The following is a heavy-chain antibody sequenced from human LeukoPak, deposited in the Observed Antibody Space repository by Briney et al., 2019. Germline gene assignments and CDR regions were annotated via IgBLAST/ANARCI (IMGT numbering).Heavy chain of an antibody. CDR2: IYYSGGT. J-gene: IGHJ6*02. Sequence: SETLSLTCTVWGGSISSYYWSWMRQPPGKGLEGSGYIYYSGGTNYNPSLKSRVPILADTSKNQFSLKLSSVTAADTAVYYCATTTYSSAPYYYGVDVWGQGTTVTVSS. V-gene: IGHV4-59*01. CDR3: ATTTYSSAPYYYGVDV. CDR1: GGSISSYY. D-gene: IGHD6-25*01.